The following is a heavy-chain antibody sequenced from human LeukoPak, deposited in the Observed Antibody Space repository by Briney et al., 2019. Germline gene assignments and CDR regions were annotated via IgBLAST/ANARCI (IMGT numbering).Heavy chain of an antibody. V-gene: IGHV3-23*01. J-gene: IGHJ4*02. Sequence: GGSLRLSCSASGFTFSSYAMSWVRRAPGKGLEWVSGISGSGGSTYYADSVKGRFTISRDNSENTLYLQMNSLRAEDTAVYYCAKSSLVTPYDYWGQGTLVSVSS. CDR3: AKSSLVTPYDY. D-gene: IGHD2-15*01. CDR1: GFTFSSYA. CDR2: ISGSGGST.